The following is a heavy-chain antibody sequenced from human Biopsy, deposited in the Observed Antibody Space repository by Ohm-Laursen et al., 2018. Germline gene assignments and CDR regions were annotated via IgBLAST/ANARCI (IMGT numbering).Heavy chain of an antibody. J-gene: IGHJ5*02. D-gene: IGHD6-13*01. CDR3: AREPRIAAVAYFDP. CDR2: IYSSGST. V-gene: IGHV4-4*07. Sequence: LSLTCTVSGGSISNYYWSWIRQPAGKGLEWIGRIYSSGSTNYNPSLKSRVTMSVDTSKNQFSLILSSMTAADTAVYYCAREPRIAAVAYFDPWGQGTLVTVSS. CDR1: GGSISNYY.